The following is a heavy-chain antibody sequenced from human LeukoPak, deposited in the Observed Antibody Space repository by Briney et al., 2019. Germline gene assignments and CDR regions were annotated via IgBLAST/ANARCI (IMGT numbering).Heavy chain of an antibody. Sequence: KSGGSLRLSCAASGFTFSSYSINWVRQAPGKGLEWVSSISSSSSYIYYADSVKGRFTISRDNAKNSLYLQMNSLRAEDTAVYYCARTAQTYYDFWSGYYYYYYYMDVWGKGTTVTVSS. CDR2: ISSSSSYI. CDR1: GFTFSSYS. CDR3: ARTAQTYYDFWSGYYYYYYYMDV. D-gene: IGHD3-3*01. V-gene: IGHV3-21*01. J-gene: IGHJ6*03.